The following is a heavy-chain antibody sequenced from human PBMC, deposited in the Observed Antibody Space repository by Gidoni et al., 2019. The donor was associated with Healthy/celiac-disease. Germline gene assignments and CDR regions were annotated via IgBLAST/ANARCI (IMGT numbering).Heavy chain of an antibody. CDR1: GFTFSIYG. Sequence: EVQLMESGGGLVQPGGSLRLSCAASGFTFSIYGMSWVRQAPGKGLEWVSAISGSGGSTYYADSVKGRFTISRDNSKNTLYLQMNSLRAEDTAVYYCAKGGYYDFWSGYFTEHWGQGTLVTVSS. CDR2: ISGSGGST. D-gene: IGHD3-3*01. CDR3: AKGGYYDFWSGYFTEH. V-gene: IGHV3-23*01. J-gene: IGHJ1*01.